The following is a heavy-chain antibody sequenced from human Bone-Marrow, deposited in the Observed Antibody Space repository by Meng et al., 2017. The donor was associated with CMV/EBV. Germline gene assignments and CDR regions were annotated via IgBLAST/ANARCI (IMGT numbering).Heavy chain of an antibody. CDR1: GYTFTSYG. V-gene: IGHV1-18*01. Sequence: ASVKVSCKASGYTFTSYGISWVRQAPGQGLEWMGWISAYNGNTNYAQKLQGRVTMTTDTSTSTAYMELRSLRSDDTAVYYCARDWGRVPASCYKEWCFKYYGMDVWGQGTMVTVSS. J-gene: IGHJ6*02. D-gene: IGHD2-2*02. CDR2: ISAYNGNT. CDR3: ARDWGRVPASCYKEWCFKYYGMDV.